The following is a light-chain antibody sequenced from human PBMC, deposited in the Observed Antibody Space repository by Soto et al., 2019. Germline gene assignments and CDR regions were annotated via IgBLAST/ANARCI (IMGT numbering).Light chain of an antibody. CDR1: QSISSH. Sequence: DIQMTQSPSSLSASVGDRVTITCRSSQSISSHLNWYQQKPGKAPKLLIYGESSLESGVPSRFSGSGSGTDFTLTISSLQPDDFATYYCQQGYTIPYIFGQGTKLEIK. J-gene: IGKJ2*01. CDR3: QQGYTIPYI. CDR2: GES. V-gene: IGKV1-39*01.